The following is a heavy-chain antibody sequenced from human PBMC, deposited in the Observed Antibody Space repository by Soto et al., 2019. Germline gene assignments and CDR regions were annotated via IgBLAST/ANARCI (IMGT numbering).Heavy chain of an antibody. CDR3: ARAIVEYDSSGYRPSHYFDY. CDR1: GFTFSSYW. J-gene: IGHJ4*02. D-gene: IGHD3-22*01. Sequence: PGGSLRLSCAASGFTFSSYWMSWVRQAPGKGPEWVANIKQDGSEKYYVDSVKGRFTISRDNAKNSLYLQMDSLRAEDTAVYYCARAIVEYDSSGYRPSHYFDYWGQGTLVTVSS. CDR2: IKQDGSEK. V-gene: IGHV3-7*03.